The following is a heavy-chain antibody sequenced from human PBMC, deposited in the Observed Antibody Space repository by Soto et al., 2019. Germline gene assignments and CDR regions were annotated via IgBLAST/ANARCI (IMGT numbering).Heavy chain of an antibody. J-gene: IGHJ4*02. D-gene: IGHD3-10*01. CDR2: INPNSGGT. CDR3: ARNPDGFGEFYFDY. Sequence: ASVKVSCKASGYTFTGYYMHWVRQAPGQGLEWMGWINPNSGGTNYAQKFQGWVTMTRDTSISTAYMELSRLRSDDTAVYYCARNPDGFGEFYFDYWGQGTLVTVSS. CDR1: GYTFTGYY. V-gene: IGHV1-2*04.